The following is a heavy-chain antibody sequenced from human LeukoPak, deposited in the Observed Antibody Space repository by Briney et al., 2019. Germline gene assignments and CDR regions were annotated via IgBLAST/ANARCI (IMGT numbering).Heavy chain of an antibody. V-gene: IGHV3-23*01. CDR2: TSGSGGST. CDR3: AKDRLITTYDY. D-gene: IGHD2/OR15-2a*01. Sequence: GGSPRLSCAASGFTFSSYAMSWVRQAPGKGLEWVSATSGSGGSTYYADSVKGRFTISRDNSKNTLYLQMNSLRAEDTAVYYCAKDRLITTYDYWGQGTLVTVSS. J-gene: IGHJ4*02. CDR1: GFTFSSYA.